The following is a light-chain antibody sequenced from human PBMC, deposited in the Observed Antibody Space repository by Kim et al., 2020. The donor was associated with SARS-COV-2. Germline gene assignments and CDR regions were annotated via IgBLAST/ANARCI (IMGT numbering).Light chain of an antibody. Sequence: GQSVTISCTGTSSDVGVYNYVSWYQQHTGKGPKLLIYEVSKRPSGVPDRFSGSKSGNTASLTVSGLQADDEADYFCSSYAGSNNLLFGGGTQLTVL. J-gene: IGLJ2*01. CDR2: EVS. CDR1: SSDVGVYNY. CDR3: SSYAGSNNLL. V-gene: IGLV2-8*01.